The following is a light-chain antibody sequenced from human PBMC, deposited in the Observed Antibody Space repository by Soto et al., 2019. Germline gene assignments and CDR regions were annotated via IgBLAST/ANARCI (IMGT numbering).Light chain of an antibody. CDR3: CSYEAPAAYG. CDR2: EVN. J-gene: IGLJ1*01. V-gene: IGLV2-23*02. Sequence: QSALTQPASVSGSPGQSITISCAGTGSDVGAYNLVSWYQQHPGKAPKLIICEVNTRPSGISNRFSGSKSGDTASLTISGFRSESEADTSSCSYEAPAAYGFGTGTKVPDL. CDR1: GSDVGAYNL.